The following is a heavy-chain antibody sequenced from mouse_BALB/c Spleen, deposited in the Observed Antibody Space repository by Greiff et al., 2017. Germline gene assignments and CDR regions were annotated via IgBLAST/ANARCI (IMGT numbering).Heavy chain of an antibody. D-gene: IGHD2-1*01. CDR1: GYTFSSYW. Sequence: VQLQQPGAELMKPGASVKISCKATGYTFSSYWLEWVKQRPGHGLEWIGEILPGSGSTNYNEKFKGKATFTADTSSNTAYLQLSSLTSEDSAVYYCAGGNYGGAMDYWGQGTSVTVSA. CDR3: AGGNYGGAMDY. CDR2: ILPGSGST. V-gene: IGHV1-9*01. J-gene: IGHJ4*01.